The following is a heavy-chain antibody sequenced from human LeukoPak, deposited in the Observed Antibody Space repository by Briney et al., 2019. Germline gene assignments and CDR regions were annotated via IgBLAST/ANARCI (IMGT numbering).Heavy chain of an antibody. D-gene: IGHD1-26*01. CDR3: ARDGGGRSYSRNWFDP. CDR1: GGSFSGYY. CDR2: VSHSGST. V-gene: IGHV4-34*01. Sequence: SETLSFTCAVYGGSFSGYYWSWIRQYPGKGLEWIGEVSHSGSTYYNPSLKSRVTISLDMSRIQFSLKLTSVTAADTAVYYCARDGGGRSYSRNWFDPWGQGTLVTVSS. J-gene: IGHJ5*02.